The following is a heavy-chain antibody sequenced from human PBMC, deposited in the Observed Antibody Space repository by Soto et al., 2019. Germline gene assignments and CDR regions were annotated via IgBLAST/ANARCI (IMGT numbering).Heavy chain of an antibody. D-gene: IGHD3-22*01. Sequence: QLQLQESGPGLVKPSETLSLTCTVSGGSISSVNYYWGWIRQPPGKGLEWIGNIYYSGSTYYNPSLKSRVTISVDTSKNQFSLKLTSVTAADTAVYYCARPLPIVVGDAFDIWGQGTMVTVSS. CDR3: ARPLPIVVGDAFDI. J-gene: IGHJ3*02. CDR2: IYYSGST. CDR1: GGSISSVNYY. V-gene: IGHV4-39*01.